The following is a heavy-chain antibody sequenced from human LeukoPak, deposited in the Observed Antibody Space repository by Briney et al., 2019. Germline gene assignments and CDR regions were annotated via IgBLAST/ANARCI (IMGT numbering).Heavy chain of an antibody. CDR2: IYHSGST. CDR1: GGSISSGGYS. J-gene: IGHJ3*02. Sequence: IPSETLSLTCTVSGGSISSGGYSWSWIRQPPGKGLEWIGYIYHSGSTYYNPSLKSRATISVDRSKNQFSLKLSSVTAADTAVYYCARGVNYDILTGYYPNAFDIWGQGTMVTVSS. CDR3: ARGVNYDILTGYYPNAFDI. D-gene: IGHD3-9*01. V-gene: IGHV4-30-2*01.